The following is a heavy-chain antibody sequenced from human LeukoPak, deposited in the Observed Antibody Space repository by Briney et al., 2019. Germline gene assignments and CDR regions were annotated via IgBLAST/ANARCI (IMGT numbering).Heavy chain of an antibody. CDR3: ARDNSVKLLYDFWSGYYTPNYYFDY. CDR2: VNEEGSET. D-gene: IGHD3-3*01. V-gene: IGHV3-7*01. J-gene: IGHJ4*02. CDR1: GFTFSSYW. Sequence: GGSLGRSCADSGFTFSSYWMSWVYRGPQMGLEWEACVNEEGSETNHVESVKGRFTISRDNAKNSLYLQMNSLRAEDTAVYYCARDNSVKLLYDFWSGYYTPNYYFDYWGQGTLVTVSS.